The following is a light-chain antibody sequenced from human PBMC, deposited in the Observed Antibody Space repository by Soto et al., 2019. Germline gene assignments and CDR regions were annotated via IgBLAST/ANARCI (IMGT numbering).Light chain of an antibody. J-gene: IGLJ1*01. CDR1: SSDVGGYKY. V-gene: IGLV2-14*01. CDR2: EVS. Sequence: QSALTQPASVSGSPGQSITISCTGTSSDVGGYKYVSWYQQHPGKAPKLMIYEVSKRPSGVSNRFSGSKSGNTASLTISGLQAEDEADYYCSSYTSSSPPYVFGTGTKVTVL. CDR3: SSYTSSSPPYV.